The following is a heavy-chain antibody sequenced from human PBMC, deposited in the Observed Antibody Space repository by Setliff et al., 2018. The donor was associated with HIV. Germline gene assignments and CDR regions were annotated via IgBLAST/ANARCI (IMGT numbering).Heavy chain of an antibody. CDR2: ISGTGADT. D-gene: IGHD6-19*01. CDR1: GFTFSDFS. CDR3: ARDVAVAGTEF. J-gene: IGHJ4*02. V-gene: IGHV3-11*06. Sequence: LRLSCAASGFTFSDFSMSWIRQAPGKGLEWVSSISGTGADTYYADSVKGRFTISRDNARNSLYLQMNSLKADDTAVYYCARDVAVAGTEFWGQGTLVTVSS.